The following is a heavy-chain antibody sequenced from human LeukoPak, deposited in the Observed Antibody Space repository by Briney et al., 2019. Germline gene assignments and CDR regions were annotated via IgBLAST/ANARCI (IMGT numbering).Heavy chain of an antibody. CDR1: GFTFSNFA. Sequence: GSLRLPFASPGFTFSNFALKWVPPAPGEGLGLVSAFCGSGGSTSYADSVKGRFTISRDNSKNTLYLQMNSLRAEDTAVYYCASTVTPGGFYGDAFDIWGQGTMVTVSS. J-gene: IGHJ3*02. V-gene: IGHV3-23*01. CDR3: ASTVTPGGFYGDAFDI. D-gene: IGHD4-17*01. CDR2: FCGSGGST.